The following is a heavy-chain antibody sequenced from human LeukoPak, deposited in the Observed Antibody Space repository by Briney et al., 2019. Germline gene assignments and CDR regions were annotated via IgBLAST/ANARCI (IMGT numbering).Heavy chain of an antibody. CDR3: ARDRGSSTAYGAFDI. V-gene: IGHV1-18*01. J-gene: IGHJ3*02. CDR1: GYTFTNYG. Sequence: ASVKVSCKASGYTFTNYGLSWVRQASGQGLEWMGWISAYNGNTNYAQKLQGRVTMTTDTSTSTAYMELRSLRSDDTAVYYCARDRGSSTAYGAFDIWGQGTMVTVSS. CDR2: ISAYNGNT. D-gene: IGHD6-13*01.